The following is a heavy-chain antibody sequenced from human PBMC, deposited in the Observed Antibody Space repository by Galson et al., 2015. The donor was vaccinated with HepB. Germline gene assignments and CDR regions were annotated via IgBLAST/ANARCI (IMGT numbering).Heavy chain of an antibody. CDR1: GFTVSSNY. CDR3: ASDGPNSGGWYVY. Sequence: LRLSCAASGFTVSSNYMTWVRQAPGKGLEWVSSIYSGGETYYADSVKGRFATSRDKSKNTLYLQMNSLRAEDTAVYYCASDGPNSGGWYVYWGLGTLVTVSS. D-gene: IGHD6-19*01. J-gene: IGHJ4*02. CDR2: IYSGGET. V-gene: IGHV3-53*01.